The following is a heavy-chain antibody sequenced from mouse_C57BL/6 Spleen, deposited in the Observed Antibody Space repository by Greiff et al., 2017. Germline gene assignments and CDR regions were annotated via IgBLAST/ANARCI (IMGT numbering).Heavy chain of an antibody. CDR2: ISDGGSYT. D-gene: IGHD2-1*01. CDR1: GFTFSSYA. J-gene: IGHJ4*01. Sequence: EVQLVESGGGLVKPGGSLKLSCAASGFTFSSYAMPWVRQTPEKRLEWVATISDGGSYTYYPDNVKGRFTISKDNAKNNLYLQMSHLKSEDTAMYYCAREKGLCYGNYYAMDYWGQGTSVTVSS. V-gene: IGHV5-4*01. CDR3: AREKGLCYGNYYAMDY.